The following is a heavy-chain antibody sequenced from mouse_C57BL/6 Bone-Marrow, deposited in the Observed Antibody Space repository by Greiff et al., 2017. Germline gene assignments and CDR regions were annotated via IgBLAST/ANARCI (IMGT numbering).Heavy chain of an antibody. CDR1: GYTFTSYW. Sequence: QVQLQQPGAELVMPGASVKLSCKASGYTFTSYWMHWVKQRPGQGLEWIGEIDPSDSYTNYNQKFQGKSTLTVDKSSSTAYMQLSSLTSEDSAVXYCAPLRGDWYFDVWGTGTTVTVSS. CDR2: IDPSDSYT. J-gene: IGHJ1*03. V-gene: IGHV1-69*01. D-gene: IGHD2-4*01. CDR3: APLRGDWYFDV.